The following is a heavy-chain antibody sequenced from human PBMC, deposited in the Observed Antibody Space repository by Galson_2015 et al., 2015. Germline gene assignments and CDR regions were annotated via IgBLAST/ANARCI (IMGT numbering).Heavy chain of an antibody. J-gene: IGHJ6*02. CDR3: VIGSRGMDV. Sequence: SLRLSCAASGFTFSSYAMMWARQAPGKGLEWVTFISYDGSDKNYADSVKGRFTISRDNSQNRLYLQMNSLRAADTAVYYCVIGSRGMDVWGQGTTVTVSS. CDR1: GFTFSSYA. CDR2: ISYDGSDK. V-gene: IGHV3-30*03. D-gene: IGHD2-15*01.